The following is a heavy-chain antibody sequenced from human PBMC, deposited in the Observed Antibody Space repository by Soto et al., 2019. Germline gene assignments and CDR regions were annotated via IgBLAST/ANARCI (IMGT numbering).Heavy chain of an antibody. CDR3: ARAGYCSGGSCYHRYYFDY. J-gene: IGHJ4*02. CDR2: IYYSGST. D-gene: IGHD2-15*01. Sequence: QVQLQESGPGLVKPSQTLSLTCTVSGGSISSGDYYWSWIRQPPGKGLEWIGYIYYSGSTYYNPSLKSRVTISVDTAKNQFSLELSSVTAADTAVYYCARAGYCSGGSCYHRYYFDYWGQGTLVTVSS. V-gene: IGHV4-30-4*01. CDR1: GGSISSGDYY.